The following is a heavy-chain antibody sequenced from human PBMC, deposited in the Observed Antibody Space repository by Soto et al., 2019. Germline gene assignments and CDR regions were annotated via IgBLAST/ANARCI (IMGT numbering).Heavy chain of an antibody. Sequence: EPPSLIYTVSSGSINTFYWSWVRQPAGKGLEWIGRIFSSGSTSFNPSLESRVAMSVDASKNHFSLNLSSVTAADMAVYYCAREGSYSAYNFAHGIQLWSFDFWGQGALVTVSS. CDR2: IFSSGST. D-gene: IGHD5-12*01. J-gene: IGHJ4*02. V-gene: IGHV4-4*07. CDR3: AREGSYSAYNFAHGIQLWSFDF. CDR1: SGSINTFY.